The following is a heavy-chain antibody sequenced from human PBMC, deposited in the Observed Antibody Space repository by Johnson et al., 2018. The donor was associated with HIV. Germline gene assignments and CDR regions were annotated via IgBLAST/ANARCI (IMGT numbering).Heavy chain of an antibody. V-gene: IGHV3-30*14. CDR1: GFTFSSYA. Sequence: QVQLVESGGGVVQPGRSLRLSCAASGFTFSSYAMHWVRQAPGKGLEWVAVISDDGSNKYYADSVKGRFTVSSDNSKNTLCLPMNSLRVEDTAVYYCASSAPGLLPNDAFDIWGQGTMVTVSS. J-gene: IGHJ3*02. D-gene: IGHD2-15*01. CDR3: ASSAPGLLPNDAFDI. CDR2: ISDDGSNK.